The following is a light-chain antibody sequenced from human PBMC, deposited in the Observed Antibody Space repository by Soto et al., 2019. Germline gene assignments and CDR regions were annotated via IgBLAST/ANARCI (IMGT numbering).Light chain of an antibody. Sequence: EIVLTQSPGTLSLSPGERATLSCRASQSVSSSYLAWYQQKPGQAPRLLIYGASSRATGIPDRFSGSGSGTAFTLTISRLEPEDFAVYSCRQYGGPPNTFGKGPNLKI. CDR1: QSVSSSY. CDR3: RQYGGPPNT. J-gene: IGKJ2*01. CDR2: GAS. V-gene: IGKV3-20*01.